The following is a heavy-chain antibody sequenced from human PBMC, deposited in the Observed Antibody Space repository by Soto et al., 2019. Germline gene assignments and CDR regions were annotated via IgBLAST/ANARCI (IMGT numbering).Heavy chain of an antibody. D-gene: IGHD3-22*01. CDR2: IIPIFGTA. V-gene: IGHV1-69*01. CDR1: GGTFSSYA. J-gene: IGHJ6*02. CDR3: ARGHYYDSSGYYPTPVDYYYYGMDV. Sequence: QVQLVQSGAEVKKPGSSVKVSCKASGGTFSSYAISWVRQAPGQGLEWMGGIIPIFGTANYAQKFQGRVTITADESTSTGYMELSSLRSEDTAVYYCARGHYYDSSGYYPTPVDYYYYGMDVWGQGTTVTVSS.